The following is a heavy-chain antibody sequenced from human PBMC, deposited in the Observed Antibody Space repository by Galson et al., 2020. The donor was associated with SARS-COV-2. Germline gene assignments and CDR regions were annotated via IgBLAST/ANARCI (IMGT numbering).Heavy chain of an antibody. Sequence: GESLNISCAASGFTLSSYWMHWVRQAPGKGLVWVSRINSDGSSTSYADSVKGRFTISRDNAKNTLYLQMNSLRAEDTAVYYCARDDYSDSGGSLDYWGQGTLVTVSS. CDR2: INSDGSST. J-gene: IGHJ4*02. V-gene: IGHV3-74*01. CDR3: ARDDYSDSGGSLDY. CDR1: GFTLSSYW. D-gene: IGHD1-26*01.